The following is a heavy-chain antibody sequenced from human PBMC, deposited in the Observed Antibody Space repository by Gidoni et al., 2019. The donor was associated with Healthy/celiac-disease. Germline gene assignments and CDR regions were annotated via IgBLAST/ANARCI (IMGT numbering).Heavy chain of an antibody. Sequence: QVQLQQWGAGLLKPSETLSLTCAVYGGSFSGYYWSWIRQPPGKGLEWIGEINHSGSTNYNPSLKSRVTISVDTSKNQFSLKLSSVTAADTAVYYCARGSAGAVAGIEPLYYFDYWGQGTLVTVSS. CDR1: GGSFSGYY. CDR3: ARGSAGAVAGIEPLYYFDY. V-gene: IGHV4-34*01. D-gene: IGHD6-19*01. CDR2: INHSGST. J-gene: IGHJ4*02.